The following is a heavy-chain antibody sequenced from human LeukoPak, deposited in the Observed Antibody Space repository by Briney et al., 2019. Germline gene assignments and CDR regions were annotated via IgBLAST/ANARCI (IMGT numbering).Heavy chain of an antibody. D-gene: IGHD3-16*01. CDR2: IIPIFGTA. Sequence: SVKVFCRASVGTFSSYAISWVRQAPGQGLEWMGGIIPIFGTANYAQKFQGRVTITADESTSTAYMELSSLRSEDTAVYYCARATGGTFTNWFDPWGQGTLVTVSS. CDR3: ARATGGTFTNWFDP. J-gene: IGHJ5*02. CDR1: VGTFSSYA. V-gene: IGHV1-69*01.